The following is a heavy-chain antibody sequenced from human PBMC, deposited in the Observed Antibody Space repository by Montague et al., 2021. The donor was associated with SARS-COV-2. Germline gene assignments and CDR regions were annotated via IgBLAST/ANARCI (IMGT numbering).Heavy chain of an antibody. J-gene: IGHJ6*02. V-gene: IGHV4-59*01. CDR1: SGSISTYY. CDR2: VYYSGST. D-gene: IGHD3-10*01. Sequence: SETLSLTCTVSSGSISTYYWSWIRQPPGKGLEWMGYVYYSGSTSYNPSLKSRVTISVDTSKNQFSLKLRSVTAADTAVYYCASGADDYYYAMDVWGQGTTVTVSS. CDR3: ASGADDYYYAMDV.